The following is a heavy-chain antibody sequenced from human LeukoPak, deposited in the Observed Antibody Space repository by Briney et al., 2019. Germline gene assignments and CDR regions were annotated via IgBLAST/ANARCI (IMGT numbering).Heavy chain of an antibody. Sequence: PSETLSLTCTVSGYSISSGFYWGWIRQPPGKGLEWIGSIYHSGSTYYNPSLKSRVTTSVDTSKNQFSLKLSSVTAADTAVYYCARGPAYGDYTHYWGQGTLVTVSS. CDR2: IYHSGST. CDR1: GYSISSGFY. CDR3: ARGPAYGDYTHY. V-gene: IGHV4-38-2*02. J-gene: IGHJ4*02. D-gene: IGHD4-17*01.